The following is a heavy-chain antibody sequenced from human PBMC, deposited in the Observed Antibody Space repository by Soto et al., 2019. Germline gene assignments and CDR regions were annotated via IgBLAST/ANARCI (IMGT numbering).Heavy chain of an antibody. Sequence: GGSLRLSCAASGFTVSSNYMSWVRQAPGKGLEWVSVIYSGGSTYYADSVKGRFTISRHNSKNTLYLQMNSLRAEDTAVYYCASTVSDCSSTSCQTYYYYYMDVWGKGTTVTVSS. D-gene: IGHD2-2*01. CDR2: IYSGGST. J-gene: IGHJ6*03. CDR1: GFTVSSNY. CDR3: ASTVSDCSSTSCQTYYYYYMDV. V-gene: IGHV3-53*04.